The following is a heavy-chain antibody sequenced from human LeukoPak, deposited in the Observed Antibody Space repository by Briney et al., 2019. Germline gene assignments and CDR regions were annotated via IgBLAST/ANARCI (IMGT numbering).Heavy chain of an antibody. Sequence: GGSLRLSCAASGFTVSSNYMSWVRQAPGKGLEWVSVIYSGGSTYYADSVKGRFTISRDNSKNTLYLQMKSLRAEDTAVYYCARDLPSTKEMASIYFDYWGQGTLVTVSS. D-gene: IGHD5-24*01. CDR2: IYSGGST. CDR3: ARDLPSTKEMASIYFDY. J-gene: IGHJ4*02. V-gene: IGHV3-66*02. CDR1: GFTVSSNY.